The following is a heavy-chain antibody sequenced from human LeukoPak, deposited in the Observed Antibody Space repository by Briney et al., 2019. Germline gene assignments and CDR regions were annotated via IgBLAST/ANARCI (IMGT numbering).Heavy chain of an antibody. J-gene: IGHJ5*02. CDR3: ARDWTRMTTVTTSGWFDP. D-gene: IGHD4-17*01. V-gene: IGHV4-34*01. CDR2: INHSGST. Sequence: SETLSLTCAVYGGSFSGYYWSWIRQPPGKGLEWIGEINHSGSTNYNPSLKSRVTISVYTSKNQFSLKLSSVTAADTAVYYCARDWTRMTTVTTSGWFDPWGQGTLVTVSS. CDR1: GGSFSGYY.